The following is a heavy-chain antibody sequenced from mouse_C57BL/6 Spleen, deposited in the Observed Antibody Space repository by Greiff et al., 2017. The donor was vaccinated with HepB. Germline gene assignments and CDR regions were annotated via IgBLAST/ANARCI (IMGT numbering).Heavy chain of an antibody. CDR3: TRGGYYGPWFAY. J-gene: IGHJ3*01. CDR2: IDPETGGT. CDR1: GYTFTDYE. Sequence: VKLVESGAELVRPGASVTLSCKASGYTFTDYEMHWVKQTPVHGLEWIGAIDPETGGTAYNQKFKGKAILTADKSSSTAYMELRSLTSEDSAVYYCTRGGYYGPWFAYWGQGTLVTVSA. D-gene: IGHD2-1*01. V-gene: IGHV1-15*01.